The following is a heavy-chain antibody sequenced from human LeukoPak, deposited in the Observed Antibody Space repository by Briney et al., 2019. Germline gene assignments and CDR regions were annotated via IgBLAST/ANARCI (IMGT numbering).Heavy chain of an antibody. CDR1: GFTFSSYA. Sequence: SGGSLRLSCAASGFTFSSYAMSWVRQAPGKGLEWVSYISSSGSTIYYADSVKGRFTISRDNAKNSLHLQMNSLRAEDTAVYYCARRPPGLIYGMDVWGQGTMVTVSS. D-gene: IGHD3-16*01. V-gene: IGHV3-48*03. J-gene: IGHJ6*02. CDR3: ARRPPGLIYGMDV. CDR2: ISSSGSTI.